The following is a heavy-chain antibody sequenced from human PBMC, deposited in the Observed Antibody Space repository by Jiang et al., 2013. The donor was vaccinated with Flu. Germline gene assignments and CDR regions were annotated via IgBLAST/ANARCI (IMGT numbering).Heavy chain of an antibody. CDR1: GYTFTAYF. CDR2: INPNTGDT. CDR3: ARLGDGTASDF. D-gene: IGHD2-21*02. V-gene: IGHV1-2*06. J-gene: IGHJ4*02. Sequence: SGAEVKKPGASVKVSCKTSGYTFTAYFMHWVRQAPEQGLEWMGRINPNTGDTNYAQKFQGRVTMTRDTSSSTAFLEVNSLISDDTAMYYCARLGDGTASDFWGQGTLVTVSS.